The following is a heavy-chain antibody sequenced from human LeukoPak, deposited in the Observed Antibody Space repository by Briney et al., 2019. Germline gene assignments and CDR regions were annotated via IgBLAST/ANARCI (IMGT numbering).Heavy chain of an antibody. CDR3: AKEWRPAVAGKNDAFDI. Sequence: PGGSLRLSCAASGFTFSSYGMHWVRQAPGKGLEWVAVISYDGSNKYYADSVKGRFTISRDNSKNTLYLQMNSLRAEDTAVYYCAKEWRPAVAGKNDAFDIWGQGTMVTVSS. CDR1: GFTFSSYG. J-gene: IGHJ3*02. V-gene: IGHV3-30*18. CDR2: ISYDGSNK. D-gene: IGHD6-19*01.